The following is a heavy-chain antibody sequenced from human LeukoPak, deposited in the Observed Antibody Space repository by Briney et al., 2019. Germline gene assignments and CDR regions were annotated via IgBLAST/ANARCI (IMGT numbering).Heavy chain of an antibody. J-gene: IGHJ4*02. CDR1: RFTFSSYA. CDR3: ARRIAARREFDY. Sequence: GGSLRLSCAASRFTFSSYAMSWVRQAPGKGLEWVSGISGRGDSTYYTDSVKGRLTISRDNSKNTLYLQMNSLRAEDTAVYYCARRIAARREFDYWGQGTLVTVSS. V-gene: IGHV3-23*01. CDR2: ISGRGDST. D-gene: IGHD6-6*01.